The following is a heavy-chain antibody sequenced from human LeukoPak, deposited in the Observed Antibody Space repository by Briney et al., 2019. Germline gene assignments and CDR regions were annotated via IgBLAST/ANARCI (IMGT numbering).Heavy chain of an antibody. J-gene: IGHJ6*03. CDR1: GDSMGNYY. CDR3: ARSTGFYTTYYMDV. CDR2: IRSDGTT. V-gene: IGHV4-4*07. Sequence: SGTLSLTCTVSGDSMGNYYWNWLRQPAGKGLEWIGRIRSDGTTYANPSLESAVTMSVDTSNNHISLRLSSATAADTAVYYCARSTGFYTTYYMDVWGKGTTVTVSS. D-gene: IGHD3-22*01.